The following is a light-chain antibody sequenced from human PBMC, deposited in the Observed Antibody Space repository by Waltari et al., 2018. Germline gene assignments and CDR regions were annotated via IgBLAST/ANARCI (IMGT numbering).Light chain of an antibody. V-gene: IGKV2-28*01. CDR2: LGS. Sequence: DIVMTQSPLSLTVTPGEPASISCRSSQSLLQSRGYYLDWYLQKPGQSPRLLIYLGSKRASGVPDRFSGSESGTDFTLKISRVEAEDVGVYYCMQGLQSPWTFGQGTRVEIK. CDR3: MQGLQSPWT. J-gene: IGKJ1*01. CDR1: QSLLQSRGYY.